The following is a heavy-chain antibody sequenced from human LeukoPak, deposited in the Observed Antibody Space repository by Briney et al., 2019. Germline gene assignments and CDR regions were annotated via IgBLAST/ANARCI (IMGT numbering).Heavy chain of an antibody. CDR2: IYPGDSDT. CDR3: ATTKQRALGNWFDP. D-gene: IGHD6-25*01. Sequence: GESLKISCQGSGYTFPSYWIAWVRQMPGKGLEWMGIIYPGDSDTRYSPSFQGQVTISADKSISTAYLQWSSLKASDTAMYYCATTKQRALGNWFDPWGQGTLVTVSS. J-gene: IGHJ5*02. CDR1: GYTFPSYW. V-gene: IGHV5-51*01.